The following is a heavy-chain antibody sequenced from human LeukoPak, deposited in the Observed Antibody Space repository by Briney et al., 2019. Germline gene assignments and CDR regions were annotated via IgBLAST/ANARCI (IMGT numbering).Heavy chain of an antibody. CDR1: GFTLSTYW. J-gene: IGHJ4*02. CDR2: INLDGSEK. V-gene: IGHV3-7*04. Sequence: PGGSLRLSCAASGFTLSTYWMSWVRQAPGKGLEWVAIINLDGSEKFYVDSVKGRFTISRDNGKNSLYLQINSLRAEDTAVYYCARGWLSDWGQGTLVTVSS. CDR3: ARGWLSD. D-gene: IGHD3-22*01.